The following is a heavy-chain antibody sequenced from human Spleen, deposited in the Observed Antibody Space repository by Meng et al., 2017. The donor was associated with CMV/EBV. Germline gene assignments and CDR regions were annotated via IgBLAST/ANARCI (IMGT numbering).Heavy chain of an antibody. Sequence: SETLSLTCTVSGGSISSNTYYWGWIRQSPGTGLEWIGSISYSGSTYYSAPLRGRVTISVDTSKNQFSLNLNSVTAADTAMYYCASITIFYTRVDRWGQGGLVTVSS. J-gene: IGHJ5*02. CDR1: GGSISSNTYY. CDR2: ISYSGST. CDR3: ASITIFYTRVDR. D-gene: IGHD3-10*02. V-gene: IGHV4-39*07.